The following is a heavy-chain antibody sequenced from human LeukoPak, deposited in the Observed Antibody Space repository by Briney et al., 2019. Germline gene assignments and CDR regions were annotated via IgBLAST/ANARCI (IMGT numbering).Heavy chain of an antibody. Sequence: GGSLRLSCAASGFTFSTYDMNWVRQSPGKGLEWVSYISSSRSTRYDADFVKGRFTISRDNAQNSPYLQMNNLRVEDTAVYYCVRIKLTGTGGDYWGQGTLVTVSS. V-gene: IGHV3-48*01. CDR3: VRIKLTGTGGDY. CDR2: ISSSRSTR. J-gene: IGHJ4*02. D-gene: IGHD1-1*01. CDR1: GFTFSTYD.